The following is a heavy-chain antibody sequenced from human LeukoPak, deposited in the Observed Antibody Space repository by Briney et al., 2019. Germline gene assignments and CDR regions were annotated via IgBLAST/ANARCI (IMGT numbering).Heavy chain of an antibody. CDR2: IYYSGST. Sequence: PSETLSLTCTVSGGSISSYYWSWIRQPPGKGLERIGYIYYSGSTNYNPSLKSRVTISVDTSKNQFSLKLSSVTAADTAVYYCARDLGLHYYYYMDVWGKGTTVTVSS. D-gene: IGHD2-21*01. CDR1: GGSISSYY. V-gene: IGHV4-59*01. J-gene: IGHJ6*03. CDR3: ARDLGLHYYYYMDV.